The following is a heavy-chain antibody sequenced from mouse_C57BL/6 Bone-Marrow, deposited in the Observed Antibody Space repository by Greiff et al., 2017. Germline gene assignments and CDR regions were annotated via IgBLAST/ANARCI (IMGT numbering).Heavy chain of an antibody. J-gene: IGHJ4*01. V-gene: IGHV1-5*01. Sequence: VQLQQSGTVLARPGASVKMSCKTSGYTFTSYWMHWVKQRPGQGLEWIGAIYPGNSDTSYNQKFKGKAKLTAVQSASTAYMELSSLTNEDSAVYYCTRGGYYGSSYSYYAMDYGGQGTSVTVSS. CDR1: GYTFTSYW. D-gene: IGHD1-1*01. CDR2: IYPGNSDT. CDR3: TRGGYYGSSYSYYAMDY.